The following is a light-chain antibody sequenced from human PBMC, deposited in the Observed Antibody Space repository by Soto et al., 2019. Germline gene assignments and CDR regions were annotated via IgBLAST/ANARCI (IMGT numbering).Light chain of an antibody. Sequence: EIVMTQSPATLSVSPGERTTLSCRASQSVSSNLAWYQQQPGQAPRLLIYGASTRAAGIPARFSGSRSGTEFPLTISSLQSEDFAVCYCQQYNNWPPWTFGQGTKVELK. CDR3: QQYNNWPPWT. CDR2: GAS. V-gene: IGKV3-15*01. J-gene: IGKJ1*01. CDR1: QSVSSN.